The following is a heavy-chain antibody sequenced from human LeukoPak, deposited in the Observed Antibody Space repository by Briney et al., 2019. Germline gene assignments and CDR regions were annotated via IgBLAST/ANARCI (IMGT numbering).Heavy chain of an antibody. CDR3: AKRYTAMVPGEDY. CDR2: IISSSATM. D-gene: IGHD5-18*01. J-gene: IGHJ4*02. CDR1: GFTFSTCS. V-gene: IGHV3-48*04. Sequence: GGSLGLSCAASGFTFSTCSMIWVRQAPGKGLECISYIISSSATMYYADSVKGRFTISRDNAKNLLYLQMNSLRAEDTAVYYCAKRYTAMVPGEDYWGQGTLVTVSS.